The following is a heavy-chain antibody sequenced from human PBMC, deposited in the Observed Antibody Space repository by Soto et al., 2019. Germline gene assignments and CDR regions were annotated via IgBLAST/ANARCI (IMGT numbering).Heavy chain of an antibody. V-gene: IGHV4-59*01. CDR1: GGSISSSY. D-gene: IGHD2-15*01. J-gene: IGHJ5*02. Sequence: PSETLSLTCTVSGGSISSSYWSWIRQPPGKGLEWLAYIYDDGSANYNPSLKSRATISLDMSKNQFSLKLTSVTAADTAVYYCARDKYCSGGSCRKNWFDPWGPETLLVTVSS. CDR2: IYDDGSA. CDR3: ARDKYCSGGSCRKNWFDP.